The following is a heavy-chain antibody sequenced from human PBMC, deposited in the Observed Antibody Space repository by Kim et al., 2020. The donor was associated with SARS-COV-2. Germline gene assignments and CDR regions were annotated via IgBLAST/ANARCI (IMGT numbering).Heavy chain of an antibody. J-gene: IGHJ1*01. D-gene: IGHD3-10*01. Sequence: SETLSLTCAVSGGSFSAFYWSWIRQPPGKGLEWIGEVSHGGSTNYSPSLKSRATISVDTSKNHFTLKLTSVTAADTAVYYCARARFINTRYELPEYFQ. V-gene: IGHV4-34*01. CDR2: VSHGGST. CDR1: GGSFSAFY. CDR3: ARARFINTRYELPEYFQ.